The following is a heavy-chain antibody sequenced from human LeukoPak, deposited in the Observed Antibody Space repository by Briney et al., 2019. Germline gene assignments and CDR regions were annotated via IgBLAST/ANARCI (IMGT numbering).Heavy chain of an antibody. CDR2: IYPNGGST. CDR1: GFTFSTYS. CDR3: TKDVVPDSGWDLDY. J-gene: IGHJ4*02. V-gene: IGHV3-23*01. Sequence: PGESLRFSCAASGFTFSTYSMTWVRQGPGKGLEWVSSIYPNGGSTFYADSVKGRFTISRDNSKNTLYLQMSSLRTEDTAIYYCTKDVVPDSGWDLDYWGQGTLVTVSS. D-gene: IGHD6-19*01.